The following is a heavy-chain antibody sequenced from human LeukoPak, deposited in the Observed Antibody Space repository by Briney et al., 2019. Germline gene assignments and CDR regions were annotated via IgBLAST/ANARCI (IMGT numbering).Heavy chain of an antibody. CDR2: IKSKIDGGPI. CDR3: TTRRQDGC. V-gene: IGHV3-15*01. J-gene: IGHJ4*02. CDR1: GFTFSDAW. Sequence: GGSLRLSCVASGFTFSDAWMSWVRQAPGKGLEWVGRIKSKIDGGPIDYGAPVKGRFTISRDDSRNTLYLQMNSLKTEDTAVYYCTTRRQDGCWGQGTLVTVS. D-gene: IGHD6-25*01.